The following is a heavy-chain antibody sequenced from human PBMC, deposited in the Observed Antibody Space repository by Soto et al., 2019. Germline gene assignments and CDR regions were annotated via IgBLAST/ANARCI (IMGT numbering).Heavy chain of an antibody. J-gene: IGHJ3*02. V-gene: IGHV3-23*01. CDR3: GRGGQYALLHM. D-gene: IGHD2-8*01. CDR2: ISGSGGRT. CDR1: GFPFSSYA. Sequence: GRSLRLSCVASGFPFSSYAMSWVRQTPGKGLEWVSGISGSGGRTYYADSVKGRFTISRDNSNNTLSLQMHILRVEDTAVYSCGRGGQYALLHMWAQGTMLAISS.